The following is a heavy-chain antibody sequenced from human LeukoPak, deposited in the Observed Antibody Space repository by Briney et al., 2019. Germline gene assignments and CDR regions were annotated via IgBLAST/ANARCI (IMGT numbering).Heavy chain of an antibody. Sequence: GGSLRLSCAASGFTFGDYGMSWVRQAPGKGLEWVSGINWNGGSTGYADSVKGRFTISRDNAKNSLYLQMNSLRAEDTALYYCARDAQLRYFDWYFDYWGQGTLVTVSS. CDR3: ARDAQLRYFDWYFDY. J-gene: IGHJ4*02. D-gene: IGHD3-9*01. CDR1: GFTFGDYG. CDR2: INWNGGST. V-gene: IGHV3-20*04.